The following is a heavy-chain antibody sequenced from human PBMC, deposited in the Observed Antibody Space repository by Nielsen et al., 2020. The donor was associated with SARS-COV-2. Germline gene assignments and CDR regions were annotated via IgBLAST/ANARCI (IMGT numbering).Heavy chain of an antibody. CDR1: GFTFDDYA. Sequence: SLKISCAASGFTFDDYAMHWVRQAPGKGLEWVSGISWNSGSIGYADSVKGRFTISRDNAKNSLYLQMNSLRAEDTALYYCAVLGFYDILTGYYPYYYYGMDVWGQGTTVTVSS. CDR2: ISWNSGSI. D-gene: IGHD3-9*01. CDR3: AVLGFYDILTGYYPYYYYGMDV. V-gene: IGHV3-9*01. J-gene: IGHJ6*02.